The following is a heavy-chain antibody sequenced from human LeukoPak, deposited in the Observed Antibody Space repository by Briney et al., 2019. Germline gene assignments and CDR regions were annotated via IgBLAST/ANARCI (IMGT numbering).Heavy chain of an antibody. D-gene: IGHD3-9*01. Sequence: PGGSLRLSCAASGFTSSSYWMHWVRHAPGKGLVWVSRINSDGSSISYVDSVKGRFTISRDNAKNTLYLQMNSLRAEDTAVYYCARDRYDILTGYNPLGAFDIWGQGTMVTVSS. J-gene: IGHJ3*02. CDR2: INSDGSSI. CDR3: ARDRYDILTGYNPLGAFDI. V-gene: IGHV3-74*01. CDR1: GFTSSSYW.